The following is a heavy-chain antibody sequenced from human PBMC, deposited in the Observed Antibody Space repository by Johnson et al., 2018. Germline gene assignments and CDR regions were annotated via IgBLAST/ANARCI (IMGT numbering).Heavy chain of an antibody. V-gene: IGHV3-66*02. J-gene: IGHJ6*03. CDR1: GFTVSSNY. CDR2: IYSGGST. CDR3: ARDRGQLVGYYYYYYMDV. D-gene: IGHD6-13*01. Sequence: VQLVQSGGGLVQPGGSLRLSCAASGFTVSSNYMSWVRQAPGKGLEWVSVIYSGGSTYYADSVKGRFTISRDNSKNTLYLQMNSLRAEDTAVYYCARDRGQLVGYYYYYYMDVWGKGTTVTVSS.